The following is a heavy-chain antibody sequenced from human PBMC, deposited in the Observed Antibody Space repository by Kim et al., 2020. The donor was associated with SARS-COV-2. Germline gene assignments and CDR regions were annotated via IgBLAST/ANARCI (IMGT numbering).Heavy chain of an antibody. V-gene: IGHV4-61*02. D-gene: IGHD3-22*01. J-gene: IGHJ1*01. CDR3: AREPGGYYYEH. CDR2: IYTSGST. Sequence: SETLSLTCTVSGGSISSGSYYWSWIRQPAGKGLEWIGRIYTSGSTNYNPSLKSRVTISVDTSKNQFSLKLSSVTAADTAVYYCAREPGGYYYEHWGQGTLVTVSS. CDR1: GGSISSGSYY.